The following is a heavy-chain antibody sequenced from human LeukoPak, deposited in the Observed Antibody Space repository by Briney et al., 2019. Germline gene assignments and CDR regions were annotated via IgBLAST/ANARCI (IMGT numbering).Heavy chain of an antibody. D-gene: IGHD2-2*01. Sequence: GGSLRLSCAASGFTFSTCSINWVRQAPGKGLEWVSSISPSSSYIYYADSVKGRFTISRDNAKNSLYLQMNSLRADDTAVYYCAREPVSLIVPAGLYYFDYWGQGTLVTVSS. CDR3: AREPVSLIVPAGLYYFDY. J-gene: IGHJ4*02. CDR2: ISPSSSYI. CDR1: GFTFSTCS. V-gene: IGHV3-21*01.